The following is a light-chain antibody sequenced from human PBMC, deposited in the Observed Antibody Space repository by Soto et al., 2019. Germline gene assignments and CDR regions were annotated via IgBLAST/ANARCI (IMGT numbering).Light chain of an antibody. Sequence: AIQLTQSPSSLSASVGDRVTITCRASQGISSALAWYQQKPGKPPKLLIYDASSLESGVPSRFSGSGSGTDFTLTISSLQPEDSAPYYCQQFNSYLRTFGQGTKVEIK. V-gene: IGKV1-13*02. CDR1: QGISSA. CDR2: DAS. CDR3: QQFNSYLRT. J-gene: IGKJ1*01.